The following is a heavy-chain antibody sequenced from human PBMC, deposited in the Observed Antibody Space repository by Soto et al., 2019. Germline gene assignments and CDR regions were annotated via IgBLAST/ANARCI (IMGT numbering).Heavy chain of an antibody. D-gene: IGHD6-25*01. CDR2: ISSSSSYI. V-gene: IGHV3-21*01. CDR3: ARVPETYSSANLDY. Sequence: GGSLRLSCAASGFTFSSYSMNWVRQAPGKGLEWVSSISSSSSYIYYADSVKGRFTISRDNAKNSLYLQMNSLRAEDTAVYYCARVPETYSSANLDYWGQGTLVTVSS. CDR1: GFTFSSYS. J-gene: IGHJ4*02.